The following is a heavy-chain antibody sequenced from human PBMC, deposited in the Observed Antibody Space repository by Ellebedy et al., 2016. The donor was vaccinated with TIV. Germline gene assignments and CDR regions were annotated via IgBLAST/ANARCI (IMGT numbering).Heavy chain of an antibody. J-gene: IGHJ4*02. D-gene: IGHD3-10*01. V-gene: IGHV3-9*01. CDR1: GFTFDDYG. CDR3: VKDLTFGELQGPFEF. Sequence: SLKISCAASGFTFDDYGMYWVRQAPGKGLEWVAGISWGSSDIDYADSVKGRFTISRDNAKNSVYLQMNSLRSEDTAVYYCVKDLTFGELQGPFEFWGLGILVTVSS. CDR2: ISWGSSDI.